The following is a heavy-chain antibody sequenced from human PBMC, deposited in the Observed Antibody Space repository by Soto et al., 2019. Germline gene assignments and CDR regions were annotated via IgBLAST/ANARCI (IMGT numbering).Heavy chain of an antibody. V-gene: IGHV3-13*01. Sequence: GGSLRLSCAASGFAFSAFDMHWVRQPTGKGLQWVSVIGTTGDTYYPGSVKGRFTISRDNAKNSLYLQMNSLRAEDAAVYYCAMAGGSDFWSGYSAYGMDVWGQGTTVTVSS. CDR2: IGTTGDT. D-gene: IGHD3-3*01. J-gene: IGHJ6*02. CDR3: AMAGGSDFWSGYSAYGMDV. CDR1: GFAFSAFD.